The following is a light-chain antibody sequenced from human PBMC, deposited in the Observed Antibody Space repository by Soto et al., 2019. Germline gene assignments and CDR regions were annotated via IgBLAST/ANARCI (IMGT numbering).Light chain of an antibody. Sequence: DIQLTQSPSTLSASVGDRITITCRASQSISTWLAWYQHRPGEGPKLLIHDASSLESGVPSRFSGSGSATEFSLTISSLESGDSGTYHCQQYATYAPSTFGQGTKVEIK. V-gene: IGKV1-5*01. J-gene: IGKJ1*01. CDR1: QSISTW. CDR2: DAS. CDR3: QQYATYAPST.